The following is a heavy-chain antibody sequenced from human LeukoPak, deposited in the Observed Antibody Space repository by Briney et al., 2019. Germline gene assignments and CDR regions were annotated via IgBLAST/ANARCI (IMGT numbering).Heavy chain of an antibody. J-gene: IGHJ3*02. CDR1: GGTFSSYA. Sequence: SVKVSCKASGGTFSSYAISWVRQAPGQGLEWMGGIIPIFGTANYAQKFQGRVTITTDESTSTAYMELSSLRSEDTAVYCCARAIRITISGVVIGAFDIWGQGTMVTVSS. V-gene: IGHV1-69*05. CDR3: ARAIRITISGVVIGAFDI. D-gene: IGHD3-3*01. CDR2: IIPIFGTA.